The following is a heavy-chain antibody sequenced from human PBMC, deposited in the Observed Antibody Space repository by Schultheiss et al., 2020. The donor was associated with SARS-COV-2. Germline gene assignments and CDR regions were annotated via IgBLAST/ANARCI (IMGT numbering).Heavy chain of an antibody. Sequence: GGSLRLSCAASGFTFSGSAMHWVRQPPGKGLEWVSVIYSCGSTYYADSVKGRFTISRDNAKNSLYLQMNSLRAEDTAVYYCARGIAVAGTLDYWGQGTLVTVSS. CDR3: ARGIAVAGTLDY. CDR2: IYSCGST. V-gene: IGHV3-66*03. CDR1: GFTFSGSA. D-gene: IGHD6-19*01. J-gene: IGHJ4*02.